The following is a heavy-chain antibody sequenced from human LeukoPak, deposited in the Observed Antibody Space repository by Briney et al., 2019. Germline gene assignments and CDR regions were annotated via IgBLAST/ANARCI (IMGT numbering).Heavy chain of an antibody. V-gene: IGHV4-59*04. Sequence: PSETLSLTCTVSGGSISSYYWSWIRQPPGKGLEWIAYIYYNGNTYYNPSLKSRVTMSVDRSKNQFSLRLSSVTAADTAVYYCARAGDLIIVAMGAFDIWGQGTMVTVSS. J-gene: IGHJ3*02. CDR3: ARAGDLIIVAMGAFDI. D-gene: IGHD5-12*01. CDR2: IYYNGNT. CDR1: GGSISSYY.